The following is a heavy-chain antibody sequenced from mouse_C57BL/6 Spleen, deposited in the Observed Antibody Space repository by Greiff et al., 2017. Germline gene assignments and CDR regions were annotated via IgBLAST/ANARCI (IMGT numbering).Heavy chain of an antibody. CDR3: ARGDYYGSSYDWYFDV. CDR1: GYTFTTYP. V-gene: IGHV1-47*01. Sequence: VKLMESGAELVKPGASVKMSCKASGYTFTTYPIEWMKQNHGKSLEWIGNFHPYNDDTKYNEKFKGKATLTVEKSSSTVYLVLSRLTSDDSAVYYCARGDYYGSSYDWYFDVWGTGTTVTVSS. J-gene: IGHJ1*03. D-gene: IGHD1-1*01. CDR2: FHPYNDDT.